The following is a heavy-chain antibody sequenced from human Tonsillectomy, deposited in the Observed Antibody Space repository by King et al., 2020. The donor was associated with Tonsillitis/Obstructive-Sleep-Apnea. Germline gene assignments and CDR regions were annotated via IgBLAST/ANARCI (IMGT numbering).Heavy chain of an antibody. Sequence: VQLVQSGGGLIQPGGSLRLSCAASGFTVSSNYLHWVRQAPGKGLEWVSVIYSAGTTYYADSVKGRFAISRDNSKNTLYLQMNSLRAEDTAVYYCASAVAGYYYHYMDVWGKGTTVTVSS. V-gene: IGHV3-53*01. CDR1: GFTVSSNY. D-gene: IGHD6-19*01. J-gene: IGHJ6*03. CDR3: ASAVAGYYYHYMDV. CDR2: IYSAGTT.